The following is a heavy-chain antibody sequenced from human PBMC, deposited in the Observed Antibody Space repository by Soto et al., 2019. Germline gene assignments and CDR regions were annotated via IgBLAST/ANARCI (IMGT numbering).Heavy chain of an antibody. J-gene: IGHJ4*02. V-gene: IGHV3-23*01. Sequence: EVQLLDSGGGWVQPGGSLGLSCAASGFTFSNYAMTWVRQGPGKGREWVSGISGSGGRSYYADSVKGRFTISRDNSKSTLYLQMNSLRAEDTAVYYCAKAYFVWSSEQPYYFDYWGQGTLVTVSS. CDR3: AKAYFVWSSEQPYYFDY. CDR2: ISGSGGRS. D-gene: IGHD3-16*01. CDR1: GFTFSNYA.